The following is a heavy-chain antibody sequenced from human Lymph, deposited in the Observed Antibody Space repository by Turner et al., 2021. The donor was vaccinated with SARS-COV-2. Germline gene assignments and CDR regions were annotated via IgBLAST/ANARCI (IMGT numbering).Heavy chain of an antibody. Sequence: QVQLVESGGGVVQPGRSLRVSCAASGFTFNNYGIHWVRQAPGKGLEWVAVISFDGSNKYYADSVKGRFTISRDNTNNTLYLQMNSLRVEDTAVYYCAKGGGSGYLNFDYWGQGTLVTVSS. CDR3: AKGGGSGYLNFDY. V-gene: IGHV3-30*18. D-gene: IGHD3-3*01. CDR1: GFTFNNYG. J-gene: IGHJ4*02. CDR2: ISFDGSNK.